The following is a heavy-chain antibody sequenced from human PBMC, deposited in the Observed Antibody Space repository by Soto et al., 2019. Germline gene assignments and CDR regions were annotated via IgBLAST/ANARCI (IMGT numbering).Heavy chain of an antibody. CDR3: AKIEAVAGSWFEP. V-gene: IGHV3-74*01. CDR1: GFTFSSDW. CDR2: INTDGSDT. D-gene: IGHD6-19*01. J-gene: IGHJ5*02. Sequence: GGSLRLSCAASGFTFSSDWLHWVRQAPGKGLVWVSRINTDGSDTTYADSVKGRFTISRDNAKNTLYLQMNSLRAEDTAVYYCAKIEAVAGSWFEPWGQGTLVTVSS.